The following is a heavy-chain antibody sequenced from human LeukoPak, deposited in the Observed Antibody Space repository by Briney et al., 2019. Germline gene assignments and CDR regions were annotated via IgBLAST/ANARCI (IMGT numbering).Heavy chain of an antibody. Sequence: PSETLSLTCTVSGGSISGFYWSWIRQPPGKGLEWIGYSKYSGNTNYNPSLRSRVTISVDTSENQFSLNLSSVTAADTAVYYCARTNWGHVDYWGQGTLITVSS. D-gene: IGHD7-27*01. CDR1: GGSISGFY. V-gene: IGHV4-59*01. J-gene: IGHJ4*02. CDR3: ARTNWGHVDY. CDR2: SKYSGNT.